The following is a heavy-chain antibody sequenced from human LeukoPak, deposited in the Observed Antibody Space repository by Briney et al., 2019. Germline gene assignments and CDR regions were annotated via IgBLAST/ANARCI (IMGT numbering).Heavy chain of an antibody. CDR3: ARGPTYYDFWSGYYPNWFDP. CDR1: GYTFTSYD. CDR2: MNPNSGNT. J-gene: IGHJ5*02. V-gene: IGHV1-8*03. Sequence: ASVKVSCKASGYTFTSYDINWVRQATGQGLEWMGWMNPNSGNTGYAQKFQGRVTITRNTSISTAYMELSSLRSEDTAVYYCARGPTYYDFWSGYYPNWFDPWGQGTLVTVSS. D-gene: IGHD3-3*01.